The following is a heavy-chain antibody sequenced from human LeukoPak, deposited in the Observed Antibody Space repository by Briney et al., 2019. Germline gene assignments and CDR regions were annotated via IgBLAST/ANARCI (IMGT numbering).Heavy chain of an antibody. CDR1: GFTFDDYG. D-gene: IGHD6-19*01. Sequence: GGSLRLSCAASGFTFDDYGMSWVRQAPGKGLEWVSGINWNGGSTGYADSVKGRFTISRDNAKNSLYLQMNSLRAEDTALYYCARDGYSSGWYPSYYYYGMDVWGQGTTVTVSS. J-gene: IGHJ6*02. CDR3: ARDGYSSGWYPSYYYYGMDV. CDR2: INWNGGST. V-gene: IGHV3-20*04.